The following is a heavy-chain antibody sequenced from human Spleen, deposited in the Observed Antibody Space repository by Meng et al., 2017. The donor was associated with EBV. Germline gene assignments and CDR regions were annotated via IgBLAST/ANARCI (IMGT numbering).Heavy chain of an antibody. J-gene: IGHJ4*02. D-gene: IGHD3-3*01. CDR1: GDSISSSHW. V-gene: IGHV4-4*02. CDR3: ARRAIYGVVNFDY. Sequence: VRLRGSAPGLVKPSGTLSLTCAVSGDSISSSHWWSWVRQPPGKGLEWIGEISHSGSTNHNPSLKSRVTISADRSKNQFSLKVRSVSAADTAVYYCARRAIYGVVNFDYWGQGTLVTVSS. CDR2: ISHSGST.